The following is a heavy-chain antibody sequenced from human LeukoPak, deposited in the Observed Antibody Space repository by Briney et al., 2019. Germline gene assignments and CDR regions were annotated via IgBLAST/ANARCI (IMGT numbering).Heavy chain of an antibody. J-gene: IGHJ6*02. CDR2: ISWNSGSI. CDR3: AKDRTSKGVKRNGYSYGSHYYYYGMDV. CDR1: GFTFDDYA. D-gene: IGHD5-18*01. Sequence: PGGSLRLSCAASGFTFDDYAMHWVRQAPGKGLEWVSGISWNSGSIGYADSVKGRFTISRDNAKNSLYLQMNSLRAEDTALYYCAKDRTSKGVKRNGYSYGSHYYYYGMDVWGQGTTVTVSS. V-gene: IGHV3-9*01.